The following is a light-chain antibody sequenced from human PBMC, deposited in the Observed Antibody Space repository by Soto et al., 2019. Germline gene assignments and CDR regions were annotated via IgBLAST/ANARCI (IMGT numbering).Light chain of an antibody. V-gene: IGLV1-44*01. CDR3: AAWDVSLNGPV. CDR2: SNN. J-gene: IGLJ2*01. CDR1: SSNIGSNT. Sequence: QSVLTQPPSASGTPGQRVTISCAGSSSNIGSNTVNWYQQLPGTAPKLLIYSNNQRPSGVPDRFSGSKSGTSASLAISGLPSEDEADYYCAAWDVSLNGPVFGGGTKLTVL.